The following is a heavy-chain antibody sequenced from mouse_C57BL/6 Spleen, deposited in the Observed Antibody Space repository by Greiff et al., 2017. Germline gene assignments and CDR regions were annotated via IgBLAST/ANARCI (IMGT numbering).Heavy chain of an antibody. CDR3: ASDRDVAMDD. CDR2: IGGVGST. Sequence: VQLMESGPGLVAPSQCLYITCTVSGFSLTSYGVDWVRQSPGKGLEWLGVIGGVGSTNYNSDLKARMTISKDNSKSHVFLKMNRLQTYDTAMYYCASDRDVAMDDWGQGTSVTVSS. CDR1: GFSLTSYG. J-gene: IGHJ4*01. D-gene: IGHD3-3*01. V-gene: IGHV2-6*01.